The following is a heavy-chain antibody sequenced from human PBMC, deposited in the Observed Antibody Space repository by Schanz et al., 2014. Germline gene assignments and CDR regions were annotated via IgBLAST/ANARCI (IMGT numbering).Heavy chain of an antibody. CDR1: GFTVSTNY. D-gene: IGHD5-12*01. V-gene: IGHV3-66*03. J-gene: IGHJ4*02. CDR2: LYTGGST. Sequence: VQLVESGGGLIHPGGSLRLSCAVSGFTVSTNYMTWVRQAPGKGLECVSVLYTGGSTFYADSVKGRFTISRDNSKNTLSLQMNSLRAEDTAVYYCAKGFGGYDLGLDYWGQGTLVTVSS. CDR3: AKGFGGYDLGLDY.